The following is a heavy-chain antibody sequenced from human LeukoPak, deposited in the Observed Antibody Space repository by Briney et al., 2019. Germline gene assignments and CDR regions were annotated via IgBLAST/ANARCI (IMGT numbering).Heavy chain of an antibody. J-gene: IGHJ4*02. V-gene: IGHV3-53*01. CDR3: ARDGGYTADY. CDR2: IYGDGST. Sequence: GGSLRLSCGASGFTVKNNYMNWVRQAPGKGLEWVSGIYGDGSTYYTKSVKGRFTISRDNAKNSLYLQMNSLRAEDTAVYYCARDGGYTADYWGQGTLVTVSS. D-gene: IGHD6-13*01. CDR1: GFTVKNNY.